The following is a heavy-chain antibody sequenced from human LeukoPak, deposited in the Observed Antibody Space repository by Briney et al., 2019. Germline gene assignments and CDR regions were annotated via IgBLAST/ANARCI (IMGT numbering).Heavy chain of an antibody. CDR2: ISGSGGST. D-gene: IGHD3-22*01. CDR3: AKQYYYDSSGPDDY. J-gene: IGHJ4*02. V-gene: IGHV3-23*01. CDR1: GFTFSDNS. Sequence: GGSLRLSCAASGFTFSDNSMNWVRQAPGKGLEWVSAISGSGGSTYYADSVKGRFTISRDNSKNTLYLQMNSLRAEDTAVYYCAKQYYYDSSGPDDYWGQGTLVTVSS.